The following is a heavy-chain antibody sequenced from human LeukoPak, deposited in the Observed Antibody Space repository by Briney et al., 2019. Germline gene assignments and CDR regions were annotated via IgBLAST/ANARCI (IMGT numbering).Heavy chain of an antibody. V-gene: IGHV1-2*03. J-gene: IGHJ5*02. CDR1: GYTFTGYY. CDR3: ARDSSGWYHWFDP. CDR2: INPNSGGT. Sequence: LGASVKVSCKASGYTFTGYYMHWVRQAPGQGLEWMGWINPNSGGTNYAQKFQGRVTMTRDTSISTAYMELSSLRSEDTAVYYCARDSSGWYHWFDPWGQGTLVTVSS. D-gene: IGHD6-19*01.